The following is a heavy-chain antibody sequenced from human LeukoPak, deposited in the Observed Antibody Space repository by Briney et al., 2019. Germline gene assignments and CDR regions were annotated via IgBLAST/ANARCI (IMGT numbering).Heavy chain of an antibody. CDR1: GFTLSSYA. D-gene: IGHD4-17*01. Sequence: SGGSLRLSCAASGFTLSSYAMSWVRQAPGKGLEGVSAISGSGGSTYYADSVKGRFTIARDNSKNTLYLQMNSLRAEDTAVYYCGRAHYGDYAWGQGTLVTVSS. J-gene: IGHJ5*02. V-gene: IGHV3-23*01. CDR2: ISGSGGST. CDR3: GRAHYGDYA.